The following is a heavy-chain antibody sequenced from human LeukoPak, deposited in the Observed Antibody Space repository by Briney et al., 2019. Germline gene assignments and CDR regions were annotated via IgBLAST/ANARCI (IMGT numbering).Heavy chain of an antibody. CDR2: IYSGGST. D-gene: IGHD3-10*01. CDR3: ARDLRIWFGELSAFDI. Sequence: TGGSLRLSCAASGFTVSSNYMSWVRQAPGKGLEWVSVIYSGGSTYYADSVKGRFTISRDNSKNTLYLQMNSLRAEDTAVYYCARDLRIWFGELSAFDIWGQGTMVTVSS. CDR1: GFTVSSNY. J-gene: IGHJ3*02. V-gene: IGHV3-66*01.